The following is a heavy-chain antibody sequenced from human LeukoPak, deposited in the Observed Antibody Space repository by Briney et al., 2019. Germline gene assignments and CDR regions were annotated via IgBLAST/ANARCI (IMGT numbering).Heavy chain of an antibody. CDR1: GYTFTSYG. V-gene: IGHV1-18*01. CDR2: ISAHNGNT. D-gene: IGHD3-22*01. Sequence: ASVKVSCKASGYTFTSYGISWARQAPGQGLEWMGWISAHNGNTNYAQKLQGRVTMTTDTSTSTAYMELRSLRSDDTAVYYCARSHYYDSSGPGDWGQGTLVTVSS. J-gene: IGHJ4*02. CDR3: ARSHYYDSSGPGD.